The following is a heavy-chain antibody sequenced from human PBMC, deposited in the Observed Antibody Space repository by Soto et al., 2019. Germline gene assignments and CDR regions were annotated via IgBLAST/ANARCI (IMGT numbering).Heavy chain of an antibody. Sequence: PEGSLRLSCAASGFTFSSYSMNWVRQAPGKGLEWVSSISSSSSYIYYADSVKGRFTISRDNAKNSLYLQMNSLRAEDTAVYYCARDKVTMIVVVITMLRRPPSSRMAVSGQGPTVT. V-gene: IGHV3-21*01. CDR3: ARDKVTMIVVVITMLRRPPSSRMAV. CDR1: GFTFSSYS. CDR2: ISSSSSYI. D-gene: IGHD3-22*01. J-gene: IGHJ6*02.